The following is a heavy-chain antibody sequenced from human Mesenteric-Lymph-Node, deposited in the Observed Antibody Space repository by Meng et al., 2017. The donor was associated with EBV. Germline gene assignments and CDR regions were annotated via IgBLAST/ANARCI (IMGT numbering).Heavy chain of an antibody. CDR3: ARENPARGNWFDP. D-gene: IGHD3-10*01. Sequence: VQLRESCPGLVKPLGTLSLTCTSSGVSVSSTSYYWSWIRQPPGKRLEWIGYVYYSGSTNYNPSLKSRVTISVDTSKNQFSLNLYSVTAADTAVYYCARENPARGNWFDPWGQGALVTVSS. J-gene: IGHJ5*02. CDR1: GVSVSSTSYY. CDR2: VYYSGST. V-gene: IGHV4-61*01.